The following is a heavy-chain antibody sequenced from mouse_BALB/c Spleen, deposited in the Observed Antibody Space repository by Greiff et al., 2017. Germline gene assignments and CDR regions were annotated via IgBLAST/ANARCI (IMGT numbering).Heavy chain of an antibody. CDR3: AREPNYAWFAY. V-gene: IGHV1-14*01. CDR2: INPYNDGT. Sequence: VQLQQSGPELVKPGASVKMSCKASGYTFTSYVMHWVKQKPGQGLEWIGYINPYNDGTKYNEKFKGKATLTSDKSSSTAYMELSSLTSEDSAVYYCAREPNYAWFAYWGQGTLVTVSA. CDR1: GYTFTSYV. J-gene: IGHJ3*01. D-gene: IGHD1-1*02.